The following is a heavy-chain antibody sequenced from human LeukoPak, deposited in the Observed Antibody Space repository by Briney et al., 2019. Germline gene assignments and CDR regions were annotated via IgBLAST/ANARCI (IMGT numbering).Heavy chain of an antibody. J-gene: IGHJ4*02. CDR2: ISSSSNYI. CDR1: ELTFSSYS. CDR3: ARVPHAMVRGVIITEFYFDY. Sequence: PGGSLRLSCAASELTFSSYSMNGFRQAPGKGLEWVSSISSSSNYIYYADSVKGRFTISRDNAKNSLYLQMNSLRAEDTAVYYCARVPHAMVRGVIITEFYFDYWGQGTLVTVSS. D-gene: IGHD3-10*01. V-gene: IGHV3-21*01.